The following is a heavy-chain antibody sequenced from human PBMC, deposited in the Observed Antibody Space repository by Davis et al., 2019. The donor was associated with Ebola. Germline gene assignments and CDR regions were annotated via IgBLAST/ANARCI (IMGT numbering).Heavy chain of an antibody. V-gene: IGHV4-39*01. CDR3: ARVRYYGSGSPIDY. D-gene: IGHD3-10*01. J-gene: IGHJ4*02. Sequence: MPGGSLRLSCTVSGGSISSSSYYWGWIRQRPGKGREWIGSIYYSGSTYYNPSLKRRVTISVDTSKNQFSLKLSSVTAADTAVYYCARVRYYGSGSPIDYWGQGTLVTVSS. CDR2: IYYSGST. CDR1: GGSISSSSYY.